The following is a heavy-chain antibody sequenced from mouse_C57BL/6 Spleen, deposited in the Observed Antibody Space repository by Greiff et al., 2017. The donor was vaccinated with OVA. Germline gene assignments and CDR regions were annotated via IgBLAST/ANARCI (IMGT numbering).Heavy chain of an antibody. CDR1: GYSFTGYY. V-gene: IGHV1-42*01. CDR3: ARRGLAYYNNYEDAY. D-gene: IGHD2-5*01. CDR2: INPSTGGT. J-gene: IGHJ3*01. Sequence: VQLQQSGPELVKPGASVKISCKASGYSFTGYYMNWVKQSPEKSLEWIGEINPSTGGTTYNQKFKAKATLTVDKSSSTAYMQLKSPTSEDSAVYYCARRGLAYYNNYEDAYWGQGTLVTVSA.